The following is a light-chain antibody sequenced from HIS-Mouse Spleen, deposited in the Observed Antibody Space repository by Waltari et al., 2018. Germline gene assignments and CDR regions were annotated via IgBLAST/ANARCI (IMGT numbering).Light chain of an antibody. Sequence: QSALTQPAPVSGSPGQSITISCTGTSSDVGSYTLVSWYQQHPGKAPKLMIYEGSKRPSGVSNRFSGSKSGNTASLTISGLQAEDEADYYCCSYAGSKVFGTGTKVTVL. J-gene: IGLJ1*01. CDR1: SSDVGSYTL. CDR2: EGS. V-gene: IGLV2-23*01. CDR3: CSYAGSKV.